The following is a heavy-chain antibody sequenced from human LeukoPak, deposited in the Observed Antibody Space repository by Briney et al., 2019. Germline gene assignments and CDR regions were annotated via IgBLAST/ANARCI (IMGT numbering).Heavy chain of an antibody. D-gene: IGHD6-13*01. CDR2: IYTSGST. Sequence: SETLSLTCTVSGGSISSGGYYWSWIRQPAGKGLEWIGRIYTSGSTNYNPSLKSRVTMSVDTSKNQFSLKLSSVTAADTAVYYCARKGAAGLDYWGQGTLVTVSS. J-gene: IGHJ4*02. CDR3: ARKGAAGLDY. CDR1: GGSISSGGYY. V-gene: IGHV4-61*02.